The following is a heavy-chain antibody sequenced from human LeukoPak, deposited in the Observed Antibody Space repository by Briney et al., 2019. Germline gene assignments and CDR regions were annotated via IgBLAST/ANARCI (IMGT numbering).Heavy chain of an antibody. V-gene: IGHV1-2*02. Sequence: ASVKVSCKASGYTFTGYYMHWVRQAPGQGLECMGWINPNSGGTNYAQKFQGRVTMTRDTSISTAYMELSRLRSDDTAVYYCARGLVGATSGWFDPWGQGTLVTVSS. CDR2: INPNSGGT. CDR1: GYTFTGYY. D-gene: IGHD1-26*01. CDR3: ARGLVGATSGWFDP. J-gene: IGHJ5*02.